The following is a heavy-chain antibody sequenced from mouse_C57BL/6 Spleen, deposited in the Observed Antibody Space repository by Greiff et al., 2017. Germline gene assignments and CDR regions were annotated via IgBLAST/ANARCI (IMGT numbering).Heavy chain of an antibody. Sequence: QVQLKESGPGLVAPSQSLSITCPVSGFSLTSNGVDWVRQSPGKGLEWLGVIWGVGSTNYNSALKSSLSISKDNAKSQVFLKMNSLQTDDTAMYYCARSYDYDRYFDVWGTGTTVTVSS. V-gene: IGHV2-6*01. D-gene: IGHD2-4*01. CDR2: IWGVGST. J-gene: IGHJ1*03. CDR3: ARSYDYDRYFDV. CDR1: GFSLTSNG.